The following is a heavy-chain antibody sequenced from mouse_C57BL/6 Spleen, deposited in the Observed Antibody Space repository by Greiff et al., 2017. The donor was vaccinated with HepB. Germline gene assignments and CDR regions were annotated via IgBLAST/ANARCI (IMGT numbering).Heavy chain of an antibody. J-gene: IGHJ1*03. CDR2: IDPETGGT. D-gene: IGHD2-4*01. V-gene: IGHV1-15*01. CDR1: GYTFTDYE. Sequence: QVQLQQSGAELVRPGASVTLSCKASGYTFTDYEMHWVKQTPVHGLEWIGAIDPETGGTAYNQKFKGKAILTADKSSSTAYMELRSLTSEDSAVYYCTRRGDYDWYFDVWGTGTTVTVSS. CDR3: TRRGDYDWYFDV.